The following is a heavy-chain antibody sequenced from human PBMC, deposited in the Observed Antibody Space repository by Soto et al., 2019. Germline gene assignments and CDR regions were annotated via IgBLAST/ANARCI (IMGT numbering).Heavy chain of an antibody. J-gene: IGHJ1*01. CDR3: ARAPYGDYVR. D-gene: IGHD4-17*01. CDR2: ISYDGSNK. Sequence: QVQLVESGGGVVQPGRSLRLSCAASGFTFSSYAMHWVRQAPGKGLEWVAVISYDGSNKYYAASVKGRFTISRDNTKNTLYLQTNSLRAEDTAVYSCARAPYGDYVRWGQRTLVTVSS. V-gene: IGHV3-30-3*01. CDR1: GFTFSSYA.